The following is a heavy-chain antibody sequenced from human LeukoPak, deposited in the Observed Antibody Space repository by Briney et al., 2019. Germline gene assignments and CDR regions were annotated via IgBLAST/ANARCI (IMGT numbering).Heavy chain of an antibody. CDR2: VNSDGSST. Sequence: GGSLRLSCAASGFTFSSYEMNWVRQAPGKGLVWVSRVNSDGSSTTYADSVKGRFTISRDNAKNTLYLQMNSLRAEDTAACYCASLFLCYGCSSSSHNFNIWGQGTMVTVSS. CDR1: GFTFSSYE. CDR3: ASLFLCYGCSSSSHNFNI. J-gene: IGHJ3*02. V-gene: IGHV3-74*01. D-gene: IGHD6-6*01.